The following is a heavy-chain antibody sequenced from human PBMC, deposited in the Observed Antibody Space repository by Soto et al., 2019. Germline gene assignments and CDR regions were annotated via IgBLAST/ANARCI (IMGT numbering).Heavy chain of an antibody. CDR1: GYTFTSYA. J-gene: IGHJ6*02. Sequence: GASVKVSCKASGYTFTSYAMHWVRQAPGQRLEWMGWINAGNGNTKYSQKFQGRVTITRDTSASTAYMELSSLRSEDTAVYYCASYCSSTSCYRTSNYYYYGMDVWGQGTTVTVSS. V-gene: IGHV1-3*01. D-gene: IGHD2-2*01. CDR3: ASYCSSTSCYRTSNYYYYGMDV. CDR2: INAGNGNT.